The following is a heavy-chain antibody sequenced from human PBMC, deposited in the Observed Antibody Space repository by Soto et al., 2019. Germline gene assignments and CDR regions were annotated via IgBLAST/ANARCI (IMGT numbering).Heavy chain of an antibody. CDR1: GGSISSGGYY. D-gene: IGHD1-26*01. CDR3: ARTPLL. Sequence: SETLSLTCTGSGGSISSGGYYWSWIRQHPGKGLEWIGYIYYSGSTYYNYYNPSLKSRVTISVDTSKNQFSLKLSSVTAADTAVYYCARTPLLWGQGTLVTVSS. V-gene: IGHV4-31*03. J-gene: IGHJ4*02. CDR2: IYYSGSTYYN.